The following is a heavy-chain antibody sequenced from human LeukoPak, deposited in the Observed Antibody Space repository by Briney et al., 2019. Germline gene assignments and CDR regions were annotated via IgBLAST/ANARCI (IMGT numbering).Heavy chain of an antibody. CDR1: GFTFSSYS. CDR3: VRACGGDCYLADY. CDR2: ISSSSSYI. Sequence: GGSLRLSCAASGFTFSSYSMSWVRQAPGKGLEWVSSISSSSSYIYYTDSVKGRFTISRDYAKNSLYLQMNSLRAEDTAVYYCVRACGGDCYLADYWGQGTLVTVSS. D-gene: IGHD2-21*02. J-gene: IGHJ4*02. V-gene: IGHV3-21*01.